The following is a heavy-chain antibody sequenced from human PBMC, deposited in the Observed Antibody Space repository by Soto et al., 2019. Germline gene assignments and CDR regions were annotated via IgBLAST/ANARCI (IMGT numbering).Heavy chain of an antibody. V-gene: IGHV3-23*01. CDR3: AKNGSP. D-gene: IGHD2-2*03. CDR2: ISGSGGRT. Sequence: EVQLLESGGGLVQPGGSLRLSCAASGFTFSSYTMNWVRQAPGKGLEWVSTISGSGGRTYYADSVKGRFTISRDDSKNTLSLQMNSLRVEDTAVYYCAKNGSPWGQGTLVTVSS. J-gene: IGHJ5*02. CDR1: GFTFSSYT.